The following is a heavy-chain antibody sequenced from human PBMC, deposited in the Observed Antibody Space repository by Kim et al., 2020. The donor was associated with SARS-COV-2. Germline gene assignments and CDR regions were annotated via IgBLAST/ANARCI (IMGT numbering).Heavy chain of an antibody. CDR3: TRISRTTVPTCASFDV. Sequence: GGSLRLSCAASGFTFSDCPIHWVRQASGKGLEWVAVIRCNVYSYTSAYSASGKGTITIASDESTITAYLQIISLEAEDTSVCYSTRISRTTVPTCASFDV. V-gene: IGHV3-73*01. CDR2: IRCNVYSYTS. J-gene: IGHJ3*01. D-gene: IGHD4-4*01. CDR1: GFTFSDCP.